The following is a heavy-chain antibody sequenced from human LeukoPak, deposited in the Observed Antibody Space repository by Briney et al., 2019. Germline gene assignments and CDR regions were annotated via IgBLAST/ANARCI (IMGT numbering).Heavy chain of an antibody. V-gene: IGHV3-7*01. J-gene: IGHJ4*02. CDR3: AKVAKYFYGPETYYFFEQ. CDR2: IKQDGSEK. Sequence: GGSLRLSCAASGFTFSRYWMNWVRQAPGKGLEWVANIKQDGSEKSYVDSVKGRFTVSRDYAKNSLYLQMNSLRVEDTAVYYYAKVAKYFYGPETYYFFEQWGQGTPVTASS. CDR1: GFTFSRYW. D-gene: IGHD3-10*01.